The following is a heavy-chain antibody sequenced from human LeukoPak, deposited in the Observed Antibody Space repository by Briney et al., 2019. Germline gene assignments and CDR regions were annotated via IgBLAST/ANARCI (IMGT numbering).Heavy chain of an antibody. Sequence: SVKVSCTASGGTFSNYAISWVRQAPGQGLEWMGGIIPIFGTANYAEKFRGRVTITADESTSTAYMELNRLKSGDTAVYYCARDSSEFRSLIPHWGQGTLVTVSS. D-gene: IGHD2-21*01. V-gene: IGHV1-69*13. CDR3: ARDSSEFRSLIPH. CDR2: IIPIFGTA. J-gene: IGHJ1*01. CDR1: GGTFSNYA.